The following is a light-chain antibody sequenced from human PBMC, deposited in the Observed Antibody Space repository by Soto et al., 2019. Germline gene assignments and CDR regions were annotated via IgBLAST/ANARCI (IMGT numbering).Light chain of an antibody. CDR1: SGHSNYA. J-gene: IGLJ7*01. CDR3: QTWGTGSAFVV. V-gene: IGLV4-69*01. Sequence: QPVLTQSPSASASLGASVKLTCTLSSGHSNYAIAWHQQQPEKGPRYLMKVNSGGSHIKGDGIPDRFSGSSSGAERYLFISSRQSEDEADYYCQTWGTGSAFVVFGGGTQLTVL. CDR2: VNSGGSH.